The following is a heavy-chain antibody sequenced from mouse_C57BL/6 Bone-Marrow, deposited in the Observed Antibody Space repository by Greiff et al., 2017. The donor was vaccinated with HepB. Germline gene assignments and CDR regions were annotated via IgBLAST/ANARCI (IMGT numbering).Heavy chain of an antibody. CDR1: GYTFTSYD. Sequence: QVQLQQSGPELVKPGASVKLSCKASGYTFTSYDINWVKQRPGQGLEWIGWIYPRDGSTKYNEKFKGKATLTVDTSSSTAYMELHSLTSGDSAVYFCASKDYGSRNYYAMDYWGQGTSVTVSS. J-gene: IGHJ4*01. CDR2: IYPRDGST. CDR3: ASKDYGSRNYYAMDY. D-gene: IGHD1-1*01. V-gene: IGHV1-85*01.